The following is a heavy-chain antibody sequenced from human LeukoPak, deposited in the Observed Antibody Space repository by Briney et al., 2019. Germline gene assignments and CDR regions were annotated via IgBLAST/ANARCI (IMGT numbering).Heavy chain of an antibody. V-gene: IGHV3-7*01. CDR2: IKQDGSVK. Sequence: GGSLRLSCAASGFTFSDYWMHWVRQAPGKGLEWVANIKQDGSVKYYVDSVKGRFTISRDNAKNTVYLEMNSLSVEDTATYYCIRDFRSADLWGQGTLVTVTS. J-gene: IGHJ5*02. CDR1: GFTFSDYW. CDR3: IRDFRSADL.